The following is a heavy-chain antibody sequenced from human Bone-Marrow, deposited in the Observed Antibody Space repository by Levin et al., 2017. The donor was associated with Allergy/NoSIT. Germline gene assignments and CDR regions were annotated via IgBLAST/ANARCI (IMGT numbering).Heavy chain of an antibody. J-gene: IGHJ1*01. V-gene: IGHV3-23*01. CDR1: GFTFSSYA. D-gene: IGHD4-17*01. Sequence: GESLKISCAASGFTFSSYAMSWVRQAPGKGLEWVSAISGSGGSTYYADSVKGRFTISRDNSKNTLYLQMNSLRAEDTAVYYCAKGPPAVTPQYFQHWGQGTLVTVSS. CDR3: AKGPPAVTPQYFQH. CDR2: ISGSGGST.